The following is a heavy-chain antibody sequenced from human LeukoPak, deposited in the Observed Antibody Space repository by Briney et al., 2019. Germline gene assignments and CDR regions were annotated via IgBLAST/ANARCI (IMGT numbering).Heavy chain of an antibody. CDR3: ARWVGYGDYFDY. Sequence: PSETLSLTCTVSGGSISSGSYYWSWIRQPAGKGLEWIGRIYTSGSTNYNPSLKGRVTISVDTSKNQFSLKLSSVTAADTAVYYCARWVGYGDYFDYWGQGTLVTVSS. J-gene: IGHJ4*02. V-gene: IGHV4-61*02. CDR1: GGSISSGSYY. D-gene: IGHD4-17*01. CDR2: IYTSGST.